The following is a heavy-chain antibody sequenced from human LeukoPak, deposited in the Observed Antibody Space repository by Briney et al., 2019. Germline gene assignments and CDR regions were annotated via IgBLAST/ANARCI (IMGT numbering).Heavy chain of an antibody. CDR1: GASVSSASY. CDR3: ARKRYFDY. Sequence: PSETLSLTCTVSGASVSSASYWSWIRQPPGKGLEWIGYIYYSGSTNYNPSLKSRVTISVDTSKNQFSLKLSSVTAADTAVYYCARKRYFDYWGQGTLVTVSS. V-gene: IGHV4-61*01. CDR2: IYYSGST. D-gene: IGHD3-9*01. J-gene: IGHJ4*02.